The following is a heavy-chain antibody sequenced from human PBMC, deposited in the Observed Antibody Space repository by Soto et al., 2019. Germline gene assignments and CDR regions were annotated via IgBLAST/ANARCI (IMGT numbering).Heavy chain of an antibody. CDR2: ISYDGSNK. J-gene: IGHJ6*02. CDR3: ARDRHYYGSGSYYTPMDV. D-gene: IGHD3-10*01. CDR1: GFTFSSYA. Sequence: GGSLRLSCAASGFTFSSYAMHWVRQAPGKGLEWVAVISYDGSNKYYADSVKGRFTISRDNSKNTLYLQMNSLRAEDTAVYYCARDRHYYGSGSYYTPMDVWGQGTTVTVSS. V-gene: IGHV3-30-3*01.